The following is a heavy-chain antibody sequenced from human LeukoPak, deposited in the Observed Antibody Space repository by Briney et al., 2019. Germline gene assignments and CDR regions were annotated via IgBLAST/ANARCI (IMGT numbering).Heavy chain of an antibody. Sequence: SETLSLTCTVSGGSISSSSYYWGWIRQPPGKGLEWIGSIYYSGSTYYNPSLKSRVTISVDTSKNQFSLKLSSVTAADTAVYYCARRGQDSSGWSKRPSGWFDPWGQGTLVTVSS. CDR1: GGSISSSSYY. CDR2: IYYSGST. V-gene: IGHV4-39*01. D-gene: IGHD6-19*01. CDR3: ARRGQDSSGWSKRPSGWFDP. J-gene: IGHJ5*02.